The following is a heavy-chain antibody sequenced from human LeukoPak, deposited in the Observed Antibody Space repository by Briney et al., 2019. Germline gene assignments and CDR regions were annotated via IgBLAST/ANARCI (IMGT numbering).Heavy chain of an antibody. D-gene: IGHD5-18*01. CDR3: ASHRRSHGAEY. V-gene: IGHV4-59*01. CDR2: VYYTGTT. CDR1: GGSFEHYF. Sequence: PSETLSLTCSVSGGSFEHYFWSWIRQSPGKGLEFIGYVYYTGTTDYSPSLKSRLTISADTSKKQFSLKLSSVTAADTAVYYCASHRRSHGAEYWGQGTLVTVSS. J-gene: IGHJ4*02.